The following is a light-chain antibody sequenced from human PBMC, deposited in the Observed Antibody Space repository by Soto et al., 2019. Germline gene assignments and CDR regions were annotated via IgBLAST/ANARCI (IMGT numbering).Light chain of an antibody. CDR3: QHYNSYSEA. Sequence: SRPHLSASVGERVTITFRASQSISSWLAWYQQKPGKAPKLLIYDASSLESGVPSRFSGSGSGTEFTLTISSLQPEDFATYYCQHYNSYSEAFGQGTKVDIK. J-gene: IGKJ1*01. CDR1: QSISSW. CDR2: DAS. V-gene: IGKV1-5*01.